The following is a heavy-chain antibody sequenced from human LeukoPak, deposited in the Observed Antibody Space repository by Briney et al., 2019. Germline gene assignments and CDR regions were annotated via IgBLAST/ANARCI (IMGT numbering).Heavy chain of an antibody. J-gene: IGHJ4*02. V-gene: IGHV3-33*01. D-gene: IGHD3-10*01. CDR1: GFTFSSYG. CDR3: ARDPSRSKVYGPPDY. CDR2: IWYDGSNK. Sequence: GRSLRLSCAASGFTFSSYGMHWVRQAPGKGLEWVAVIWYDGSNKYYADSVKGRFTISRDNSKNTLYLRMNSLRAEDTAVYYCARDPSRSKVYGPPDYWGQGTLVTVSS.